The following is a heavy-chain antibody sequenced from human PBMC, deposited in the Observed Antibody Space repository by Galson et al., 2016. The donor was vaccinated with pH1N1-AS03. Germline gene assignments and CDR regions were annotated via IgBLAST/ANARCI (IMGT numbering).Heavy chain of an antibody. CDR2: IRWNGDK. Sequence: PALVKPTQTLTLTCTFSGFSLDSTDVNVAWIRQPPGKALEWLALIRWNGDKHYSPSLKNRPTVTKDTSKNQVVLTMTNLDPVDTATYFCARDFNWRIDYWGQGTLVTVSS. CDR1: GFSLDSTDVN. J-gene: IGHJ4*02. CDR3: ARDFNWRIDY. D-gene: IGHD1-1*01. V-gene: IGHV2-5*01.